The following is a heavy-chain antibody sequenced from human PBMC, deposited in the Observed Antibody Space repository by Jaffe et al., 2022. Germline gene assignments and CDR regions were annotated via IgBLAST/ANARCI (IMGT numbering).Heavy chain of an antibody. CDR1: GYTFTGYY. CDR2: INPNSGGT. Sequence: QVQLVQSGAEVKKPGASVKVSCKASGYTFTGYYMHWVRQAPGQGLEWMGRINPNSGGTNYAQKFQGRVTMTRDTSISTAYMELSRLRSDDTAVYYCARGGIVATSVYYYYYMDVWGKGTTVTVSS. D-gene: IGHD5-12*01. J-gene: IGHJ6*03. V-gene: IGHV1-2*06. CDR3: ARGGIVATSVYYYYYMDV.